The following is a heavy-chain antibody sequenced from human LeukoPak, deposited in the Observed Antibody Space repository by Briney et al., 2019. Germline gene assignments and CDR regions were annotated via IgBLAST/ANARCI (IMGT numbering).Heavy chain of an antibody. Sequence: WASVKVSCKASGGTFSSYAISWVRQAPGQGLEWMGGIIPIFGTANYAQKFQGRVTITTDESTSTAYMELSSLRSEDTAVYYCGYSSLGEMRKYYYYYMDVWGKGTTVTVSS. V-gene: IGHV1-69*05. J-gene: IGHJ6*03. CDR3: GYSSLGEMRKYYYYYMDV. CDR1: GGTFSSYA. D-gene: IGHD3-10*01. CDR2: IIPIFGTA.